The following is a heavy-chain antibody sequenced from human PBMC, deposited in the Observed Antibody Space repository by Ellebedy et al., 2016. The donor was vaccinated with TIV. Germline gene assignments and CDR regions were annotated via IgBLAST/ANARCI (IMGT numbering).Heavy chain of an antibody. J-gene: IGHJ6*02. D-gene: IGHD3-9*01. CDR3: ARDWGGYFDWLSPNYYYGMDV. V-gene: IGHV3-48*02. Sequence: ESLKISCAASGFTFSSYSMNWVRQAPGKGLEWVSYISSSSSTIYYADSVKGRFTISRDNAKNSLYLQMNSLRDEDTAVYYCARDWGGYFDWLSPNYYYGMDVWGQGTTVTVSS. CDR2: ISSSSSTI. CDR1: GFTFSSYS.